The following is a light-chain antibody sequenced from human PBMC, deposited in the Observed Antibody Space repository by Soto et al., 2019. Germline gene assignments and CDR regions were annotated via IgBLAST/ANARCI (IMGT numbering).Light chain of an antibody. V-gene: IGKV1-39*01. CDR3: HESYSTPYT. CDR1: QSISSY. J-gene: IGKJ2*01. Sequence: DIQMTQSPSSLSASVGDRVTITCRASQSISSYLNWYQQKPGKAPKLLIYAASSLQSGVPSRFSGSGSGPDFTLTISSLQPEDFATYYCHESYSTPYTSVEGNKLEIK. CDR2: AAS.